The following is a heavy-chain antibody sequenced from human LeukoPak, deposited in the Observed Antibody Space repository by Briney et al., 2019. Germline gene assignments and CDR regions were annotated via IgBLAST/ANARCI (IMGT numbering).Heavy chain of an antibody. Sequence: SETLSLTCAVSGFSISSGYYWGWIRQPPGKGLEWIGIIYHSGSTSYSPSLKSRVTISVDTSKNQLSLKLTSVTAADTAVYYCARVRTTVTTDFDYWGRGTLVTVSS. CDR2: IYHSGST. CDR1: GFSISSGYY. CDR3: ARVRTTVTTDFDY. D-gene: IGHD4-17*01. J-gene: IGHJ4*02. V-gene: IGHV4-38-2*01.